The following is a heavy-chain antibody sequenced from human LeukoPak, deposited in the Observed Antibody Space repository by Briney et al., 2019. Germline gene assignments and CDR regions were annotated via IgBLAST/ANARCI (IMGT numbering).Heavy chain of an antibody. V-gene: IGHV4-34*01. CDR1: GGSFSGYY. CDR2: INHSGST. D-gene: IGHD1-26*01. J-gene: IGHJ4*02. CDR3: ARGRGSYDY. Sequence: PSETLSLACAVYGGSFSGYYWSWIRQPPGKGLEWIGEINHSGSTNYNPSLKSRVTISVDTSKNQFSLKLSSVTAADTAVYYCARGRGSYDYWGQGTLVTVSS.